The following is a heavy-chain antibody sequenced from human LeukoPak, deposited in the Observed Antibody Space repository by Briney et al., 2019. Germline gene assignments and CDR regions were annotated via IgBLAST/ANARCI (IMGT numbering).Heavy chain of an antibody. CDR1: GGSISSGDYY. Sequence: SETLSLTCTVSGGSISSGDYYWSWIRQPPGKGLEWIGYIYYSGSTYYNPSLKSRFTISVDTSKNQSSLKLSSVTAADTAVYYCARRVAGSGSYSDYWGQGTLVTVSS. CDR3: ARRVAGSGSYSDY. CDR2: IYYSGST. D-gene: IGHD3-10*01. V-gene: IGHV4-30-4*01. J-gene: IGHJ4*02.